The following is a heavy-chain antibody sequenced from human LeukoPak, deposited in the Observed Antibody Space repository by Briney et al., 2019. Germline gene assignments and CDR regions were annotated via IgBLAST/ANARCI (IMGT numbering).Heavy chain of an antibody. Sequence: GRSLRLSCAASGFTFSSYAMHWVRQAPGKGLEWVAVISYDGSNKYYADSVKGRFTISRDNSKNTLYLQMNSLRAEDTAVYYCARDSLRTATAIPYYYYGMDVWGQGTTVTVSS. CDR3: ARDSLRTATAIPYYYYGMDV. CDR1: GFTFSSYA. J-gene: IGHJ6*02. V-gene: IGHV3-30-3*01. CDR2: ISYDGSNK. D-gene: IGHD2-21*02.